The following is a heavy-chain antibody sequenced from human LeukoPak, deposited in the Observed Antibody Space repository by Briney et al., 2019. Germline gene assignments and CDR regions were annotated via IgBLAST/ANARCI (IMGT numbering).Heavy chain of an antibody. CDR2: ISGSGGST. V-gene: IGHV3-23*01. D-gene: IGHD4-23*01. CDR1: GFTFSSYA. CDR3: ARVDVVTVGKNAFDI. J-gene: IGHJ3*02. Sequence: PGGSLRLSCAASGFTFSSYAMSWVRQAPGKGLEWVSAISGSGGSTYYADSVKGRFTISRDNSKNTLYLQMNSLRAEDTAVYYCARVDVVTVGKNAFDIWGQGTMVTVPS.